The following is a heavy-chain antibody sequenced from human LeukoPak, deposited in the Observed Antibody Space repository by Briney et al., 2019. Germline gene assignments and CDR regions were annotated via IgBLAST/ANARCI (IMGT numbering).Heavy chain of an antibody. Sequence: GGSLRLSCAASGFTVSSNYMSWVRQAPGKGLEWASIIYSGGSTNYADSVKGRFTISRDNSKNTLYLQMNSLRAEDTAVYYCASGSGSYRTPYYYMDVWGKGTTVTVSS. V-gene: IGHV3-53*01. D-gene: IGHD3-10*01. CDR2: IYSGGST. CDR3: ASGSGSYRTPYYYMDV. J-gene: IGHJ6*03. CDR1: GFTVSSNY.